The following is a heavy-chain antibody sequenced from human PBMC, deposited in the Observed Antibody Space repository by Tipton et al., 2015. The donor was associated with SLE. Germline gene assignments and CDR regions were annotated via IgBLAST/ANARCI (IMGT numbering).Heavy chain of an antibody. CDR3: AKALEYSPYYLGY. CDR2: ISAYNGNT. CDR1: GYTFTSYG. V-gene: IGHV1-18*01. J-gene: IGHJ4*02. D-gene: IGHD2/OR15-2a*01. Sequence: QSGPEVKKLGASVKVSCKASGYTFTSYGISWVRQAPGQGLEWMGWISAYNGNTNYAQKLQGKVTMTTDTSTSPAYMELSSLRSDVTAVYYCAKALEYSPYYLGYWGQGTLVTVSS.